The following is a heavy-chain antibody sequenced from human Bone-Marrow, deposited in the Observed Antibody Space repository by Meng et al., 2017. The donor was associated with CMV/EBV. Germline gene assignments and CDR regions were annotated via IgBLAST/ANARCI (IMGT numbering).Heavy chain of an antibody. J-gene: IGHJ3*02. D-gene: IGHD1-1*01. V-gene: IGHV3-53*01. Sequence: GESLKISCAASGFTVSSNYMSWVRQAPGKGLEWVSVIYSGGSTYYADSVKGRFTISRDNSKNTLYPQMNSLRAEDTAVYYCTRELERPNAANAFDIWGQGTMVTVSS. CDR2: IYSGGST. CDR3: TRELERPNAANAFDI. CDR1: GFTVSSNY.